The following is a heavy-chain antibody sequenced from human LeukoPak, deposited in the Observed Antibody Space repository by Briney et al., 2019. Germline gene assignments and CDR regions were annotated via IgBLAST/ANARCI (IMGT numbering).Heavy chain of an antibody. CDR2: ISGSGGST. CDR3: AKGSSGPFDY. D-gene: IGHD6-6*01. V-gene: IGHV3-23*01. CDR1: GFTFSSYA. Sequence: PGGSLRLSCAASGFTFSSYAMSWVRQASGRGLEWVSAISGSGGSTYYADSVKGRFTISRDNSKNTLYLQMNSLRAEDTAVYYCAKGSSGPFDYWGQGTLVTVSS. J-gene: IGHJ4*02.